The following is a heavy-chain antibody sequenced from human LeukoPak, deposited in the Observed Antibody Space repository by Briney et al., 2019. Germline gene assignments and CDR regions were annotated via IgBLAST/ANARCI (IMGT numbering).Heavy chain of an antibody. D-gene: IGHD6-19*01. CDR3: AKDRSGGGDYYFGMDV. J-gene: IGHJ6*02. Sequence: PGGSLRLSCAASGLTFSSYAMSWVRQAPGKGLEWVSSISGSGGSTYYADSVKGWFTISRDNSQNTLYLQMNSLRAEDTAVYYCAKDRSGGGDYYFGMDVWGPGTTVTVSS. CDR1: GLTFSSYA. V-gene: IGHV3-23*01. CDR2: ISGSGGST.